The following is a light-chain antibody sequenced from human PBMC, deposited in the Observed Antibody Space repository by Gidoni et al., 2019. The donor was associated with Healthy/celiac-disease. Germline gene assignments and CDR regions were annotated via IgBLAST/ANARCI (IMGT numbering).Light chain of an antibody. J-gene: IGLJ2*01. CDR3: SSYTSSSTLVV. V-gene: IGLV2-14*01. CDR1: SSDVGGYNY. CDR2: EVS. Sequence: QSALTQPASVSGSPGQAITISCTGTSSDVGGYNYVSGYQQHPGKAPKRMIYEVSTRPSGVSNRFSGSKSGNTASLTISGLQAEDEADYYCSSYTSSSTLVVFGGGTKLTVL.